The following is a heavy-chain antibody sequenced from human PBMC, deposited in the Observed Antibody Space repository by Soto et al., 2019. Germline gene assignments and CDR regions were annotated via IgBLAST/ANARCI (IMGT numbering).Heavy chain of an antibody. CDR2: IYPGDSDT. CDR3: ARHSTRVVRGTRYYYGMDV. Sequence: EVQLVQSGAEVKKPGESLKISCKGSGYSFTSYWIGWVRQMPGKGLEWMGIIYPGDSDTRYSPSFQGQVTISADKSISTAYLQWSSLKASDTAMYYCARHSTRVVRGTRYYYGMDVWGQGTTVTVSS. V-gene: IGHV5-51*01. J-gene: IGHJ6*02. CDR1: GYSFTSYW. D-gene: IGHD3-10*01.